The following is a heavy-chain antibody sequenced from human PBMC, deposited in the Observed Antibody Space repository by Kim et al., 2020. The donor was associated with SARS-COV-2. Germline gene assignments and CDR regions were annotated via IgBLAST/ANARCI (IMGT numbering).Heavy chain of an antibody. CDR1: GFTFSSYA. D-gene: IGHD3-16*02. CDR3: AREIGYGVIVIPGGLDY. V-gene: IGHV3-30-3*01. Sequence: GGSLRLSCAASGFTFSSYAMHWVRQAPGKGLEWVAVISYDGSNKYYADSVKGRFTISRDNSKNTLYLQMNSLRAEDTAVYYCAREIGYGVIVIPGGLDYWGQGTLVTVSS. J-gene: IGHJ4*02. CDR2: ISYDGSNK.